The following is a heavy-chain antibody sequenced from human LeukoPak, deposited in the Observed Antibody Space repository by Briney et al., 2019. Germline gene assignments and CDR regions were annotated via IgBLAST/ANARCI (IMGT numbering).Heavy chain of an antibody. CDR3: ARDLPNYYDSSGPGYFDY. CDR1: GGTFSSYA. D-gene: IGHD3-22*01. J-gene: IGHJ4*02. V-gene: IGHV1-69*13. Sequence: SVKVSCKASGGTFSSYAISWVRQAPGHGLEWMGGIIPIFGTANYAQKFQGRVTITADESTSTAYMELSSLRSEDTAVYYCARDLPNYYDSSGPGYFDYWGQGTLVTVSS. CDR2: IIPIFGTA.